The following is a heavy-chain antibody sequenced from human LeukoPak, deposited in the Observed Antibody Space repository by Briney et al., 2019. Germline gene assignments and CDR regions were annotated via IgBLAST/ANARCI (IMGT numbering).Heavy chain of an antibody. Sequence: PGGSLTLPCAVSGFPFSTYTMHGLRQAPGRGLEGVSSISSSSSYIYYADSMKGRCTISRDNAKNSLFLQMNNLRAEDTAVYYCARDRRYFDTGGLGGPDYWGQGTLITVSS. CDR2: ISSSSSYI. D-gene: IGHD2-8*02. CDR3: ARDRRYFDTGGLGGPDY. V-gene: IGHV3-21*01. J-gene: IGHJ4*02. CDR1: GFPFSTYT.